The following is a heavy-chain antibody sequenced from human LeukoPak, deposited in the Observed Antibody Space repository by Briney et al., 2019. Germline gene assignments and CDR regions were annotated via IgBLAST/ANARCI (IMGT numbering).Heavy chain of an antibody. Sequence: ASVKVSCKASGYTFTGYYMHWVRQAPGQGLEWMGWINPNSGGTNYAQKFQGRVTMTRDTSISTAYMELSRLRSDDTAVFYCARSPDILTGENFNYWGQGTLVTVSS. D-gene: IGHD3-9*01. CDR3: ARSPDILTGENFNY. CDR1: GYTFTGYY. J-gene: IGHJ4*02. V-gene: IGHV1-2*02. CDR2: INPNSGGT.